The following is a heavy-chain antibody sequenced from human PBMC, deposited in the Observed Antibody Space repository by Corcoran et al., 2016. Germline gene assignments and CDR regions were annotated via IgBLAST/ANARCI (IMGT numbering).Heavy chain of an antibody. CDR1: GGSVSSGNDY. D-gene: IGHD2-21*01. CDR2: IYYTGST. V-gene: IGHV4-61*01. Sequence: QVQLQESGPGLVKPSETLSLTCTVSGGSVSSGNDYWSWIRQPPGKGLEWIGSIYYTGSTNYNPSLKSRVTISVDTSKNQFSLKLSSVIAADMAVYYCARVWGWNGMDVWDQGTTVTVSS. J-gene: IGHJ6*02. CDR3: ARVWGWNGMDV.